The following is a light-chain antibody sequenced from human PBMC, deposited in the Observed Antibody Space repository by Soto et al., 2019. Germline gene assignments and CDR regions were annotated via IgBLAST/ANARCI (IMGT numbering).Light chain of an antibody. V-gene: IGKV3-15*01. J-gene: IGKJ2*01. CDR2: QTS. Sequence: EIVMTQSPVTLSVSPAESATLSCRASQSVSSNVAWYQQKPGQAPRLLIYQTSARATGIPGRFSGSGSGTDFTLTISNLQSEDFALYYCQHYSGWPPVFGQGTKVDIK. CDR3: QHYSGWPPV. CDR1: QSVSSN.